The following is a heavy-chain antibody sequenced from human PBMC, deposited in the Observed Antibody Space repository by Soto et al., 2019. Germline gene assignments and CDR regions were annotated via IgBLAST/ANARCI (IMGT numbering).Heavy chain of an antibody. J-gene: IGHJ4*02. CDR3: ARDPVGAPHFDY. Sequence: TLSLTCTVGSISTYYWNWIRQPPGKGLEWIGYIYYMGRTNYNSSLKSRVTMSIDTSKNQFSLKLSSVTAADTAIYCCARDPVGAPHFDYWGQGAPVTVSS. V-gene: IGHV4-59*01. CDR1: GSISTYY. CDR2: IYYMGRT. D-gene: IGHD1-26*01.